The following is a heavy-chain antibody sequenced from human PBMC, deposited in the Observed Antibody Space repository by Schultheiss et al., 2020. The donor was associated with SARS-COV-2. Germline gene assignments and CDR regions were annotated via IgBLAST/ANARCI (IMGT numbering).Heavy chain of an antibody. Sequence: GGSLRLSCAASGFTFSSYAMHWVRQAPGKGLEWVSYISSSGSTIYYADSVKGRFTISRDNAKNSLYLQMNSLRAEDTAVYYCARDRDDFWSGYPYDYWGQGTLVTVSS. CDR2: ISSSGSTI. CDR1: GFTFSSYA. V-gene: IGHV3-48*04. CDR3: ARDRDDFWSGYPYDY. J-gene: IGHJ4*02. D-gene: IGHD3-3*01.